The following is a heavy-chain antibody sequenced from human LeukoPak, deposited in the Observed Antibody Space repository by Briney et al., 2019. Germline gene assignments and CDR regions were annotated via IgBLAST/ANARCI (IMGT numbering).Heavy chain of an antibody. J-gene: IGHJ4*02. CDR3: ARDLGSSWWDY. D-gene: IGHD6-13*01. Sequence: GGSLRLSCAASGFTFSSYNMDWVRQAPGKGLEWVSSISNSASYEYYADSVKGRFTISRDNARNSLYLQMNSLRGEDTAVYYCARDLGSSWWDYWGQGTLVTVSS. V-gene: IGHV3-21*01. CDR1: GFTFSSYN. CDR2: ISNSASYE.